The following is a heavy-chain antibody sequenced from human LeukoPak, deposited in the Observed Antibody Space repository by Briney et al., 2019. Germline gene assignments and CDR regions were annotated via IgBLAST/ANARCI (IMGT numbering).Heavy chain of an antibody. CDR3: DLVQQWLSAFDI. Sequence: GGSLRLSCAASGFTFISYWMHWVRQAPGKGLVWVSRINSDGSSTSYADSVKGRSTFSRDNAKNTLYLQMNRLRAEDTAVYYCDLVQQWLSAFDIWGQGTMVTVSS. D-gene: IGHD6-19*01. CDR2: INSDGSST. CDR1: GFTFISYW. J-gene: IGHJ3*02. V-gene: IGHV3-74*01.